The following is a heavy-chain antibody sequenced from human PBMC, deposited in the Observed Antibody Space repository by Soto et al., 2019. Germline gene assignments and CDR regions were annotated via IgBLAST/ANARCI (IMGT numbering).Heavy chain of an antibody. D-gene: IGHD3-22*01. V-gene: IGHV1-69*13. Sequence: GASVKVSCKASGGTFSSYAISWVRQAPGQGLEWMGGIIPIFGTANYAQKFQGRVTITADESTSTAYMELSSLRSEDTAVYYCAVERHYYDSSGYYYDYWGQGTLVTVSS. J-gene: IGHJ4*02. CDR1: GGTFSSYA. CDR2: IIPIFGTA. CDR3: AVERHYYDSSGYYYDY.